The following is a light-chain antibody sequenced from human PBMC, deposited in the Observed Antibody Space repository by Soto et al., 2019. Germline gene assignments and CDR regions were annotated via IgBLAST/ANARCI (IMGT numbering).Light chain of an antibody. J-gene: IGKJ3*01. Sequence: DIVMTQSPLSLPVTPGEPASISCKSSQSLLHSDGDNYLEWYVQKAGQSPQLLIYLVSHRAPGVPDRLSGSGSGTDFTLKISKVEADDVGVYYCMQTLQTPYTFGPGTKVEIK. CDR2: LVS. CDR3: MQTLQTPYT. CDR1: QSLLHSDGDNY. V-gene: IGKV2-28*01.